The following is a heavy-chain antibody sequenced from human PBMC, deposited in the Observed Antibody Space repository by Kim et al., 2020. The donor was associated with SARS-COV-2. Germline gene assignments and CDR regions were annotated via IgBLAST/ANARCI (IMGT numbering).Heavy chain of an antibody. D-gene: IGHD5-12*01. J-gene: IGHJ4*02. V-gene: IGHV1-58*01. Sequence: AKKFQERVTLTRDMSTSTAYMGLSSLRSEDTAVYYCASEGIVATTSRFDYWGQGTLVTVSS. CDR3: ASEGIVATTSRFDY.